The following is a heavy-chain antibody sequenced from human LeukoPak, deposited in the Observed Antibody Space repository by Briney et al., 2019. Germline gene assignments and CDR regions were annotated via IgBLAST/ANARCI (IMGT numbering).Heavy chain of an antibody. D-gene: IGHD4-17*01. V-gene: IGHV3-49*04. CDR1: GFTFADYH. CDR3: TRDYGDYVGATDI. CDR2: IRSKVYGGTT. J-gene: IGHJ3*02. Sequence: GGSLRLSCTGSGFTFADYHMSWVRQAPGKGLEWVGFIRSKVYGGTTEYAASVKGRFTISRDESKSIAYLQMNSLKTEDTGVYYCTRDYGDYVGATDIWGQETMVTVYS.